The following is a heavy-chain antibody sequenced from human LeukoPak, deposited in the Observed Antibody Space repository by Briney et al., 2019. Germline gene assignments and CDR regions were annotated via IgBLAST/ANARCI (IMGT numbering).Heavy chain of an antibody. CDR1: GYTFTSYG. Sequence: ASVKVSCKASGYTFTSYGISWVQQAPGQGLEWMGWISAYNGNTNYAQKLQGRVTMTTDTSTSTAYMELRSLRSDDTAVYYCARGPGYADTGYFQHWGQGTLVTVSS. CDR2: ISAYNGNT. D-gene: IGHD5-18*01. CDR3: ARGPGYADTGYFQH. V-gene: IGHV1-18*01. J-gene: IGHJ1*01.